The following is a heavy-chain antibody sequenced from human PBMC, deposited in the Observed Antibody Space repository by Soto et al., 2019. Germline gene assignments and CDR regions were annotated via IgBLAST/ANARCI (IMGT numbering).Heavy chain of an antibody. J-gene: IGHJ6*02. CDR3: ARRGDYYDSSGYYWYYYYGMDV. CDR1: GYSFTSYW. Sequence: GESLKISCKGSGYSFTSYWIGWVRQMPGKGLEWMGFIYSGDSDTRYSPSFQGQVTISADKSISTAYLQWSSLKASDTAMYYCARRGDYYDSSGYYWYYYYGMDVWGQGTMVTVSS. V-gene: IGHV5-51*01. D-gene: IGHD3-22*01. CDR2: IYSGDSDT.